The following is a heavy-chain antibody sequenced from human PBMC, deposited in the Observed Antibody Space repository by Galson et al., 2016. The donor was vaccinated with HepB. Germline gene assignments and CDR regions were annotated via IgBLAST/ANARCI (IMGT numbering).Heavy chain of an antibody. CDR1: GFTFSNAW. J-gene: IGHJ4*02. Sequence: SLRLSCAASGFTFSNAWMSWVRQAPGKGPEWVGRIKRKTDGGTTDYAAPLKGRFTISRDDSKNTLYLQMNSLKTEDTAVYYCTTLEVYNWNPHKPWSGVFYFDYWGQGTLVTVSS. CDR3: TTLEVYNWNPHKPWSGVFYFDY. V-gene: IGHV3-15*01. D-gene: IGHD1-20*01. CDR2: IKRKTDGGTT.